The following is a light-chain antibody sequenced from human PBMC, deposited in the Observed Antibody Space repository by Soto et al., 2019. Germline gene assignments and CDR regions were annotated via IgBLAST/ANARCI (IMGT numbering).Light chain of an antibody. CDR1: QSISSW. CDR3: QQYNGYSWT. Sequence: DIQMTQSPSTLSASIGDRVTITCRASQSISSWLAWYQQKPGKAPKLLIYDASTLESGVPSRFSASGLGTEFTLTISSLQSEDFATYYCQQYNGYSWTFGQGTKVDIK. V-gene: IGKV1-5*01. J-gene: IGKJ1*01. CDR2: DAS.